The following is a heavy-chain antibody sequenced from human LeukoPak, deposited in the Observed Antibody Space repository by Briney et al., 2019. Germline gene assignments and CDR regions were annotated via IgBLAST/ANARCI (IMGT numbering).Heavy chain of an antibody. CDR3: ARDDGYSYYYGMDV. CDR1: GFTVSSNY. Sequence: GGSLRLSCAASGFTVSSNYKSWVRQAPGKGLEWVSVIYSGGSTYYADSVKGRFTISRDNSKNTLYLQMNSLRAEDTAVYYCARDDGYSYYYGMDVWGQGTTVTVSS. D-gene: IGHD5-18*01. CDR2: IYSGGST. V-gene: IGHV3-53*01. J-gene: IGHJ6*02.